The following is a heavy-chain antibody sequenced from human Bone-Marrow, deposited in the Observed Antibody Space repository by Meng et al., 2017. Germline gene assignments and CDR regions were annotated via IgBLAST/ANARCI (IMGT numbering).Heavy chain of an antibody. V-gene: IGHV3-66*02. CDR1: GFNVNSNY. CDR2: LYSDATA. D-gene: IGHD3-22*01. Sequence: GESLKISCAGSGFNVNSNYMSWVRQAPGKGLEWVSALYSDATAYYADSAKGRFSISRDNSKNTVYLQMNNLRAEDTAVYYCTRRFYYDSGGYYHFESWGQGTLVTVSS. J-gene: IGHJ4*02. CDR3: TRRFYYDSGGYYHFES.